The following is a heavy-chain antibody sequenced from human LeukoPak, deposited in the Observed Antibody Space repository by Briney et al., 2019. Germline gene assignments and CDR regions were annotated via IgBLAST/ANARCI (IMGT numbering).Heavy chain of an antibody. CDR2: ISAYNGNT. D-gene: IGHD2-15*01. CDR1: GYTFTSYG. J-gene: IGHJ5*02. V-gene: IGHV1-18*01. Sequence: ASVKVSCKASGYTFTSYGISWVRQAPGQGLEWMGWISAYNGNTNYAQKLQGRVTMTTDTSTSTAYMELRSLRSDDTAVYYCARDGRDIVVVVAATHSDWFDPWGQGTLVTVSS. CDR3: ARDGRDIVVVVAATHSDWFDP.